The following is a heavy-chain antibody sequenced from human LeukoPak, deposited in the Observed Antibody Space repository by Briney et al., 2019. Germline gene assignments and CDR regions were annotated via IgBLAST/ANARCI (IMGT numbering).Heavy chain of an antibody. D-gene: IGHD2-15*01. Sequence: SVKVSCKASGGTFSSYAISWVRQAPGQGLEWMGRIIPILGIANYAQKFQGRVTITADKSTSTAYMELSSLRSEDTAVYYCARWWWYSITTYGMDVWGQGTTVTVSS. CDR1: GGTFSSYA. J-gene: IGHJ6*02. CDR2: IIPILGIA. CDR3: ARWWWYSITTYGMDV. V-gene: IGHV1-69*04.